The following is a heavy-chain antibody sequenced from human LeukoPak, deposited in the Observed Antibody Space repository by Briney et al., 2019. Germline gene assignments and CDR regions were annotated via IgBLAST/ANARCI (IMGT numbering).Heavy chain of an antibody. CDR3: ARAGENCSGGSCYSELVY. CDR1: GGSINSGGYY. CDR2: IYYSGST. V-gene: IGHV4-31*03. Sequence: SQTLSLTCTVSGGSINSGGYYWSWIRQHPGKGLEWIGYIYYSGSTSYNPSLKSRVTISVDTSKNQFSLKLSSVTAADTAVYYCARAGENCSGGSCYSELVYWGQGTLVTVSS. J-gene: IGHJ4*02. D-gene: IGHD2-15*01.